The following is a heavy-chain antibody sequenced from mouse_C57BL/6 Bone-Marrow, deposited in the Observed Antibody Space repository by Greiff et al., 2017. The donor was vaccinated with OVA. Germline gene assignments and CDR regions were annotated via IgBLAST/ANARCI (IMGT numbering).Heavy chain of an antibody. V-gene: IGHV1-15*01. CDR3: TRWGTTVVATFDV. CDR2: IDPETGGT. D-gene: IGHD1-1*01. CDR1: GYTFTDYE. J-gene: IGHJ1*03. Sequence: VQLQESGAELVRPGASVTLSCKASGYTFTDYEMHWVKQTPVHGLEWIGAIDPETGGTAYNQKFKGKAILTADKSSSTAYMELRSLTSEDSAVYYCTRWGTTVVATFDVWGTGTTVTVSS.